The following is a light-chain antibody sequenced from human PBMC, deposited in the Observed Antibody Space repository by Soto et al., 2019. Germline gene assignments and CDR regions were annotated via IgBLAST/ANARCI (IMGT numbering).Light chain of an antibody. CDR1: QTISSN. CDR2: GAS. V-gene: IGKV3-20*01. J-gene: IGKJ1*01. CDR3: KQYGSSGT. Sequence: ELLLTQSPATLSLSPGDRATLSCRASQTISSNLAWYQQKPGQSPRLLIYGASTRATGIQDRFSGSGSGTDSTLTISRLEPEDFAVYYCKQYGSSGTCGQGTKVDIK.